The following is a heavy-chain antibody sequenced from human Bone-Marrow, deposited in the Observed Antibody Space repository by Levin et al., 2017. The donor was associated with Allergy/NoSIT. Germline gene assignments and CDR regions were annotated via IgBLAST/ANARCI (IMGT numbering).Heavy chain of an antibody. D-gene: IGHD5-24*01. J-gene: IGHJ5*02. CDR2: IKEDGSEK. Sequence: GESLKISCAASGFTFSNSWMSWVRQAPGKGLEWVANIKEDGSEKYYVDSVKGRFTISRDNAKNSLYVQMNSLRAEDTAVYYCARDQFRRATIGARWFDRWGQGTLVTVSS. CDR1: GFTFSNSW. V-gene: IGHV3-7*01. CDR3: ARDQFRRATIGARWFDR.